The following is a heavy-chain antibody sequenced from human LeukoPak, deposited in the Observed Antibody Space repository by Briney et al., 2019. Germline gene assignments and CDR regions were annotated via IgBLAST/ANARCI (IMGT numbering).Heavy chain of an antibody. J-gene: IGHJ6*02. CDR3: AKDMVYYGSGTPLYYGMDV. CDR1: GFTFSSYG. D-gene: IGHD3-10*01. V-gene: IGHV3-30*18. CDR2: ISYDGSNK. Sequence: PGGSLRLSCAASGFTFSSYGMHWVRQAPGKGLEWVAVISYDGSNKYYADSAKGRFTISRDNSKNTLYLQMNSLRAEDTAVYYCAKDMVYYGSGTPLYYGMDVWGQGTTVTVSS.